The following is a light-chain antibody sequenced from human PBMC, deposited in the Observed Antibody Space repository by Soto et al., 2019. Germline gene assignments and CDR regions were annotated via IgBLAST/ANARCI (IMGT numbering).Light chain of an antibody. J-gene: IGKJ1*01. CDR2: DAS. CDR3: QQYGSSPRT. CDR1: QSVSSSY. Sequence: EIVLTQSPGALSLSPGERATLSCGASQSVSSSYLAWYQQQPGQAPRLLIYDASTWATGIPDRFSGSGSGTDFTLTISRLEPEDFAVYYCQQYGSSPRTFGQGTKVEIK. V-gene: IGKV3-20*01.